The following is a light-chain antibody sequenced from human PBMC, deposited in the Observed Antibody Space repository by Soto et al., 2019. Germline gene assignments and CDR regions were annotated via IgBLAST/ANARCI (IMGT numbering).Light chain of an antibody. CDR1: QAVNTR. CDR2: LTS. CDR3: QQYSNWPTIT. Sequence: EIWLTQSPATLSSFPGDSVTLSCGASQAVNTRLASYQHKPGQAPRLLIYLTSNRAAGIPARFSGSGSGTEFTLTISSLKSQDFAVYYCQQYSNWPTITFGQGTRLEIK. J-gene: IGKJ5*01. V-gene: IGKV3D-15*01.